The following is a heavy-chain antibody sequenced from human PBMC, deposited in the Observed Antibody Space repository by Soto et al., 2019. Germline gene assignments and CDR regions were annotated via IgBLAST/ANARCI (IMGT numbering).Heavy chain of an antibody. CDR3: ARRAPMASEFWRNWFDP. CDR1: GYTFTSYA. D-gene: IGHD3-3*01. V-gene: IGHV1-3*01. Sequence: QVQLVQSGAEVKKPGASVKVSCKAAGYTFTSYAMHWVRQAPGQRLEWMGWMNAGNGNTKYSQKFQGRVTITRDTSAYTAYMKLTSLRSEHTAVYYCARRAPMASEFWRNWFDPWGQGTLVTVSS. J-gene: IGHJ5*02. CDR2: MNAGNGNT.